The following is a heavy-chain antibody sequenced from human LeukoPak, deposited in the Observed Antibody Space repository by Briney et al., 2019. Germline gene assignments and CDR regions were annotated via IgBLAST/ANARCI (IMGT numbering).Heavy chain of an antibody. J-gene: IGHJ4*02. D-gene: IGHD1-1*01. CDR3: ARLRVPGLERRRGYFDY. V-gene: IGHV4-34*01. CDR1: GGSISSYY. CDR2: INHSGST. Sequence: PSETLSLTCTVSGGSISSYYWSWIRQPPGKGLEWIGEINHSGSTNYNPSLKSRVTISVDTSKNQFSLKLSSVTAADTAVYYCARLRVPGLERRRGYFDYWGQGTLVTVSS.